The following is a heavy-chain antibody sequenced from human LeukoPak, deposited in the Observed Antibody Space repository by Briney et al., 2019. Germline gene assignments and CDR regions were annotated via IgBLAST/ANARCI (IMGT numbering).Heavy chain of an antibody. V-gene: IGHV3-33*01. CDR1: GFTFSSYG. D-gene: IGHD6-6*01. CDR3: ARDHVPYPKSIYYYGMDV. CDR2: IWYDGSNK. Sequence: GGSLRLSCAASGFTFSSYGMHWVRQAPGKGLEWVAVIWYDGSNKYYADSVKGRFTISRDNSKNTLYLQMNSLRAEDTAVYYCARDHVPYPKSIYYYGMDVWGQGTTVTVSS. J-gene: IGHJ6*02.